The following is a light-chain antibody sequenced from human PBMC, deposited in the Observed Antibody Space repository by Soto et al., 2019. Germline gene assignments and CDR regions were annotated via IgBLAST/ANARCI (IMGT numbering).Light chain of an antibody. V-gene: IGKV1-5*01. CDR2: DAS. CDR1: QSVSSW. Sequence: DIQMTQSPSTLSASVGDRVTITCRASQSVSSWLAWYQQKPGKAPKLLIYDASSLESGVPSRFSGSGSDTDFTLTINSLQPDDFATYHCQQYNSYSLTFGGGTKVEIK. J-gene: IGKJ4*01. CDR3: QQYNSYSLT.